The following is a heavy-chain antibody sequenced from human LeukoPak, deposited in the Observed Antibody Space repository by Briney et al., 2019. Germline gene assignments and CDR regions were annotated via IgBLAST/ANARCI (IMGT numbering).Heavy chain of an antibody. D-gene: IGHD2-21*01. V-gene: IGHV3-23*01. CDR2: LSASGGTT. CDR3: AKAPVTSCRGAYCYPFDS. CDR1: GFTFGSYA. J-gene: IGHJ4*02. Sequence: GGSLRLSCAASGFTFGSYAMSWVRQAPGKGLEWVSTLSASGGTTYYADSVKGRFTISRDNSKNTLYLQMNSLRAEDAAVYFCAKAPVTSCRGAYCYPFDSWGQGTLVTVSS.